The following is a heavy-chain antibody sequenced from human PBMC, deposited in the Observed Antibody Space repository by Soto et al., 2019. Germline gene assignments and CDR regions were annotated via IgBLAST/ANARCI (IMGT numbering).Heavy chain of an antibody. V-gene: IGHV3-49*04. CDR1: GFTFGDYA. CDR2: IRSKAYGGTT. J-gene: IGHJ6*02. CDR3: TRLDIVVVPAANFHYYYYGMDV. D-gene: IGHD2-2*01. Sequence: GGSLRLSCTASGFTFGDYAMSWVRQAPGKGLEWVGFIRSKAYGGTTEYAASVKGRFTISRDDSKSIAYLQMNSLKTEDTAVYYCTRLDIVVVPAANFHYYYYGMDVWGQGTTVTV.